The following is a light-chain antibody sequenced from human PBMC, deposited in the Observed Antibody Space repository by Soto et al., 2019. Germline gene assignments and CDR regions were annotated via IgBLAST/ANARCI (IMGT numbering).Light chain of an antibody. CDR3: QQLNSYPIT. CDR2: AAS. V-gene: IGKV1-9*01. Sequence: QFPVSPSSLSASAGYRVTITCRASQVIISLLSWYQQKPGKAPKLLIHAASTLQSGVPSRFSGSGSGTDFTLTISSLQPEDFATYYCQQLNSYPITFGQGTRLEIK. J-gene: IGKJ5*01. CDR1: QVIISL.